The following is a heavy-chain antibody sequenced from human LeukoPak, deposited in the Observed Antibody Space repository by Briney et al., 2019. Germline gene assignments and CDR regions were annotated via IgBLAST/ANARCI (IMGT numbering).Heavy chain of an antibody. CDR3: ARRDGSGWGERSIFDY. Sequence: SETLSLTCTVSGGSISSSSYYWGWIRQPPGKGLEWIGSIYYSGSTYYNPSLKSRVTISVGTSKNQFSLKLSSVTAADTAVYYCARRDGSGWGERSIFDYWGQGTLVTVSS. CDR2: IYYSGST. V-gene: IGHV4-39*01. D-gene: IGHD6-19*01. J-gene: IGHJ4*02. CDR1: GGSISSSSYY.